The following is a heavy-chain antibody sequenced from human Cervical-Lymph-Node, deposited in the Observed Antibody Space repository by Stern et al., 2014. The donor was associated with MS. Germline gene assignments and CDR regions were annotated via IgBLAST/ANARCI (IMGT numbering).Heavy chain of an antibody. Sequence: QVQLVQSGAEVKKPGASVNVSCKASGYSFTTHYMHWIRQAHGQGLERGGMVNPNSGTTSYARQFQWRVIITRDTSTNTIYIELTGLRSEDTALYFCTRVQRERRALDHFDPWGQGTLVTVSS. J-gene: IGHJ5*02. CDR2: VNPNSGTT. D-gene: IGHD1-1*01. V-gene: IGHV1-46*03. CDR3: TRVQRERRALDHFDP. CDR1: GYSFTTHY.